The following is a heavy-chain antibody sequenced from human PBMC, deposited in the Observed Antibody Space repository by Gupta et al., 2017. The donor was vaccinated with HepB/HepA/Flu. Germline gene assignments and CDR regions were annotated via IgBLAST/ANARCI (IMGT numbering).Heavy chain of an antibody. J-gene: IGHJ4*02. CDR3: ARSIAGGNGPPDN. V-gene: IGHV3-33*01. D-gene: IGHD6-6*01. CDR1: GFTFSSYA. Sequence: QVQLVESGGGVVQPGRSLRLSCAASGFTFSSYAMNWVRQAPGKGLEWVALIWYDGSKKYYADSVKGRFTISRDNSKNTLDLQMNSLRAEDTAVYYCARSIAGGNGPPDNWGQGTLVTLSS. CDR2: IWYDGSKK.